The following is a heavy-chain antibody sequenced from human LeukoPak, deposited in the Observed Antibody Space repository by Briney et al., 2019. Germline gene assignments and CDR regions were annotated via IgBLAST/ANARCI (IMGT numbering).Heavy chain of an antibody. D-gene: IGHD2-15*01. Sequence: GGSLRLSCAASGFTFSSYSMNWVRQAPGKGLEWVSSISSSSSYIYYADSVKGRFTISRDNAKNSLYLQMNSLRAEDTAVYHCARAVGYCSGGSCYDYFDYWGQGTPVTVSS. J-gene: IGHJ4*02. V-gene: IGHV3-21*01. CDR3: ARAVGYCSGGSCYDYFDY. CDR2: ISSSSSYI. CDR1: GFTFSSYS.